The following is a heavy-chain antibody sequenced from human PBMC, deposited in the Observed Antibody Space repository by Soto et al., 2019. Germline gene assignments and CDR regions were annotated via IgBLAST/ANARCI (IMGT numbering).Heavy chain of an antibody. D-gene: IGHD3-10*01. V-gene: IGHV3-23*01. CDR1: GFTFSSYA. CDR3: AKVPQYYYGSGSYSWFDP. J-gene: IGHJ5*02. CDR2: ISGSGGST. Sequence: GSLRLSCAASGFTFSSYAMSWVRQAPGKGLEWVSAISGSGGSTYYADSVKGRFTISRDNSKNTLYLQMNSLRAEDTAVYYCAKVPQYYYGSGSYSWFDPWGQGTLVTVSS.